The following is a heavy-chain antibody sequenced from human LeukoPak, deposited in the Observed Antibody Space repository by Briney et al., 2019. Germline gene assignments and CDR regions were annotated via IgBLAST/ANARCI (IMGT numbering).Heavy chain of an antibody. Sequence: SVKVSCKASGGIFSSYGISWVRQAPGQGLEWMGRIIPILGIVSYAQKFQGRVTITTDKSTSTAYMELSSLRSEDSAVYYCARLVVTAIPVLDSWGLGTLVTVSS. V-gene: IGHV1-69*04. J-gene: IGHJ4*02. CDR1: GGIFSSYG. D-gene: IGHD2-21*02. CDR3: ARLVVTAIPVLDS. CDR2: IIPILGIV.